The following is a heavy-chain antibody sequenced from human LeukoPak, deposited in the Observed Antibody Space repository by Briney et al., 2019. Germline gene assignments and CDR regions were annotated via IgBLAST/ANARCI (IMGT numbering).Heavy chain of an antibody. CDR2: IKQDGSER. D-gene: IGHD2-2*01. CDR1: GFTFSSYW. V-gene: IGHV3-7*01. CDR3: ARDEGYCSSTSCYLLDY. Sequence: GGSLRLSCAASGFTFSSYWMSWARQAPGKGLEWVANIKQDGSERYYVDSVKGRFTISRDNAKNSLYLQMNSLRAEDTAVYYCARDEGYCSSTSCYLLDYWGQGTQVTVSS. J-gene: IGHJ4*02.